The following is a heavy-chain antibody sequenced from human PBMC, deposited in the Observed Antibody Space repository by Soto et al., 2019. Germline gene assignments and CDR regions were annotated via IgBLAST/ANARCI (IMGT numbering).Heavy chain of an antibody. J-gene: IGHJ4*02. D-gene: IGHD3-22*01. CDR2: MHYTGFS. CDR1: GDSVTSHY. Sequence: SETLSLTCSFSGDSVTSHYLTWIRQSPEKGLEWIGYMHYTGFSHYNPSLKSRLTISVDRSKNQFTLQLTSVTVEDTAVYYCASRRDPYYYDSSGFQPLDYRGQGTLVTVSS. CDR3: ASRRDPYYYDSSGFQPLDY. V-gene: IGHV4-59*02.